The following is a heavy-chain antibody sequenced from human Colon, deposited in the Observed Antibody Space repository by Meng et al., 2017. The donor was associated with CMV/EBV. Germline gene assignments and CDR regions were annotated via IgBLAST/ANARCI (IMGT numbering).Heavy chain of an antibody. V-gene: IGHV4-30-4*01. CDR3: ARGGSTFGGVRAKFDF. D-gene: IGHD3-16*01. CDR2: VYYTGAT. J-gene: IGHJ4*02. Sequence: GEYYWGWLRQTPGKGLEWLGYVYYTGATHYNPSLVNRINMSVDTSTNQFSLTLTSVTTEDTAVYYCARGGSTFGGVRAKFDFWGQGMLVTVSS. CDR1: GEYY.